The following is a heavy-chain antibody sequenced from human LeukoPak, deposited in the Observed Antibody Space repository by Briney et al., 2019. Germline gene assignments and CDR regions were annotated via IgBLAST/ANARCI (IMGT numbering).Heavy chain of an antibody. J-gene: IGHJ4*02. CDR2: FDPEDGET. V-gene: IGHV1-24*01. CDR1: GYTFTSYD. D-gene: IGHD5-18*01. CDR3: ATGHSYLRLLDY. Sequence: ASVKVSCKASGYTFTSYDINWVRQAPGKGLEWMGGFDPEDGETIYAQKFQGRVTMTEDTSTDTAYMELSSLRSEDTAVYYCATGHSYLRLLDYWGQGTLVTVSS.